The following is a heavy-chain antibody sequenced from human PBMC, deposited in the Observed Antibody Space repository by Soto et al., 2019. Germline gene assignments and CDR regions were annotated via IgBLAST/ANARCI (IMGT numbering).Heavy chain of an antibody. D-gene: IGHD3-3*01. V-gene: IGHV1-69*13. J-gene: IGHJ5*02. CDR3: AESLYYDFWSWFDP. CDR1: GGTFSSYA. Sequence: SVKVSCKASGGTFSSYAISCVRRAPGQGLEWMGGIIPIFGTANYAQKFQGRVTITADESTSTAYMELSSLRSEDTAVYYCAESLYYDFWSWFDPWGQGTLVTVSS. CDR2: IIPIFGTA.